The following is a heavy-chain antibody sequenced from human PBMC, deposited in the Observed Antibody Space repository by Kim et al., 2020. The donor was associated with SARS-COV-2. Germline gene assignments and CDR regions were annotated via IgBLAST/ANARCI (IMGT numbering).Heavy chain of an antibody. D-gene: IGHD3-22*01. CDR3: ARPHSSGYSDHAFDI. Sequence: SETLSLTCTVSGGSISSSSYYWGWIRQPPGKGLEWIGSIYYSGSTYYNPSRKSRVTISVDTSKNQFSLKLSSVTAADTAVYYCARPHSSGYSDHAFDIWGQGTMVTVSS. J-gene: IGHJ3*02. V-gene: IGHV4-39*01. CDR2: IYYSGST. CDR1: GGSISSSSYY.